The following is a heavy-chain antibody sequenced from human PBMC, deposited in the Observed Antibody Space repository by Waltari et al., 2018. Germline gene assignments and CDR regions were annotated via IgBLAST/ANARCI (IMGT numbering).Heavy chain of an antibody. CDR3: AREDPGRIYYYYMDV. CDR1: GFTFSGSS. V-gene: IGHV3-21*02. CDR2: IGTGSSFT. J-gene: IGHJ6*03. D-gene: IGHD3-10*01. Sequence: EVQLVESGGGLVKPGGSLRLSCAAAGFTFSGSSINWVRQAPGKGLEWVSSIGTGSSFTYYADSVQGRFTISRDDAKNSLFLQMNSLRAEDTAVYYCAREDPGRIYYYYMDVWGKGTTVTVSS.